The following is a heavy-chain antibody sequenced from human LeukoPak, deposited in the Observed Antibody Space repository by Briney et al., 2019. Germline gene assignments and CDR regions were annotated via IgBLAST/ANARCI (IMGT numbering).Heavy chain of an antibody. CDR1: GYTFTGHL. CDR3: AREREGLYDILTGYFGY. CDR2: INPNSGGT. Sequence: GASVKVSCKASGYTFTGHLLHWLRQAPGRRLEWMGWINPNSGGTTYAPKFRGRVTMTRDTSISTVYMELTNLRSDDTAVYYCAREREGLYDILTGYFGYWGQGTLVTVSS. J-gene: IGHJ4*02. V-gene: IGHV1-2*02. D-gene: IGHD3-9*01.